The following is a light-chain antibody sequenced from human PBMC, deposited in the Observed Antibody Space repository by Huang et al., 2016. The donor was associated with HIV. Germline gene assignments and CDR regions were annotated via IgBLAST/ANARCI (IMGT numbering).Light chain of an antibody. V-gene: IGKV3-15*01. CDR3: QQYNNWPFT. CDR2: GAS. Sequence: ERVMTQSPVTLSVSPGERATFACRASQSISSKLAWYQQKPGQAPRLLIYGASTRATSIPARFSGSGSWTEFTLTISSLQSEDFAVYYCQQYNNWPFTFGPGTRVDIK. CDR1: QSISSK. J-gene: IGKJ3*01.